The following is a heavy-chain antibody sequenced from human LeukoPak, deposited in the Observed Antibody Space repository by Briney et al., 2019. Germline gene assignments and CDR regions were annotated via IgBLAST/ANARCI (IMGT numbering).Heavy chain of an antibody. D-gene: IGHD3-22*01. CDR1: GYTFTGYY. Sequence: GASVKVSCKASGYTFTGYYMDWVRQAPGQGLEWMGWINPNSGGTNYAQKFQGRVTMTRDTSISTAYMELSRLRSDDTAVYYCARGSSKYYYDSSGYPFDYWGQGTLVTVSS. CDR2: INPNSGGT. V-gene: IGHV1-2*02. CDR3: ARGSSKYYYDSSGYPFDY. J-gene: IGHJ4*02.